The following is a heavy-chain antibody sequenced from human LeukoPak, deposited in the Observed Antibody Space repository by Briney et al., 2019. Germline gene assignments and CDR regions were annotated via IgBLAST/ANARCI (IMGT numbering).Heavy chain of an antibody. Sequence: SETLSLTCTVSGGSLSTYYWSWIRQPPGKGLEWIGYIYYSGNSNYNPSLKSRVTMSLDTSKNQFSLKLNSVTAADTAVYYCVRRVAVRGFYGFDIWGQGAMVTASS. V-gene: IGHV4-59*12. J-gene: IGHJ3*02. D-gene: IGHD6-6*01. CDR2: IYYSGNS. CDR1: GGSLSTYY. CDR3: VRRVAVRGFYGFDI.